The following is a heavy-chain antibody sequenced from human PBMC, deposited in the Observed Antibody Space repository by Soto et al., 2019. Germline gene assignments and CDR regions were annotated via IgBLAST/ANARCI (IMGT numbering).Heavy chain of an antibody. V-gene: IGHV4-30-2*01. J-gene: IGHJ3*02. Sequence: LSLTCAVSGGSIISDGYSWSWIRQPPGKGLQWIGHIYEGGNTYYTPSLESRVAISTDKSKNQFSLRLSSVTAADTAVYYCVRRSPEDAFDIWGQGTMVT. CDR2: IYEGGNT. CDR1: GGSIISDGYS. CDR3: VRRSPEDAFDI.